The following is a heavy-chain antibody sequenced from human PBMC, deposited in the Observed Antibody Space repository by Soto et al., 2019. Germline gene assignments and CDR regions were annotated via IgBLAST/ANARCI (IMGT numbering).Heavy chain of an antibody. CDR1: GFTFSSYA. J-gene: IGHJ6*02. D-gene: IGHD2-2*01. CDR2: ISGSGGST. V-gene: IGHV3-23*01. CDR3: AKATPYCSSTSCYVDYYYGMDV. Sequence: GGSLRLSXAASGFTFSSYAMSWVRQAPGKGLEWVSAISGSGGSTYYADSVKGRFTISRDNSKNTLYLQMNSLRAKDTAVYYCAKATPYCSSTSCYVDYYYGMDVWGQGTTVTVSS.